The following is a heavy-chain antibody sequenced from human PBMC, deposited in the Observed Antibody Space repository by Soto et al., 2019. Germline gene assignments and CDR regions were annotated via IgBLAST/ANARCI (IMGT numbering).Heavy chain of an antibody. CDR2: ISNSGNTI. Sequence: GGSLRLSCAASGFTFSSYEMYWVRQAPGKGLEWVSYISNSGNTIYSADSVKGRFAISRDNAKSSLYLQMNSLRAEDTALYYCARNWGPCDAFNLWGQGTMVTVSS. D-gene: IGHD3-16*01. CDR1: GFTFSSYE. V-gene: IGHV3-48*03. J-gene: IGHJ3*01. CDR3: ARNWGPCDAFNL.